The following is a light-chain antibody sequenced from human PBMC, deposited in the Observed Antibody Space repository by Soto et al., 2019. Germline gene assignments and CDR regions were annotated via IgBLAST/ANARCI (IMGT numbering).Light chain of an antibody. CDR2: EVS. J-gene: IGLJ2*01. Sequence: QSALTQPASVSGSPGQSITISCTGTSSDVGGYNYVSWYQQHPGKAPKLMIYEVSNRPSGVSNRFSGSKYGNTASLTISGLQAEDEGDYYCSSYTSSSPVVFGGGTKLTVL. V-gene: IGLV2-14*01. CDR1: SSDVGGYNY. CDR3: SSYTSSSPVV.